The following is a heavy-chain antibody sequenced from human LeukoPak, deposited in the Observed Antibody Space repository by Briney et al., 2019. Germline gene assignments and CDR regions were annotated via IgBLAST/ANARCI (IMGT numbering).Heavy chain of an antibody. J-gene: IGHJ4*02. D-gene: IGHD6-19*01. CDR1: GFTFSNYA. CDR3: ARMPLAVAGTQGDY. CDR2: ISYDGRNK. V-gene: IGHV3-30*04. Sequence: GRSLRLSCAASGFTFSNYAMHWVRQAPGKGLEWMSVISYDGRNKYFADSVKGRFTLSRDNSKNTLYLQMNNLRAEDTAVYYCARMPLAVAGTQGDYWGQGTLVTVSS.